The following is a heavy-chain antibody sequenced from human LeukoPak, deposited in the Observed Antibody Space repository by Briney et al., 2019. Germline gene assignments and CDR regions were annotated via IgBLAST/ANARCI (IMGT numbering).Heavy chain of an antibody. CDR2: IYYSGST. D-gene: IGHD2-2*03. J-gene: IGHJ4*02. CDR1: GGSLSSSSYY. V-gene: IGHV4-39*01. CDR3: ARLGYCSSTSCYPIDY. Sequence: SETLSLTCTVSGGSLSSSSYYWGWIRQPPGKGLEWIGSIYYSGSTYYNPSLKSRVTISVDTSKNQFSLKLSSVTAADTAVYYCARLGYCSSTSCYPIDYWGQGTLVTVSS.